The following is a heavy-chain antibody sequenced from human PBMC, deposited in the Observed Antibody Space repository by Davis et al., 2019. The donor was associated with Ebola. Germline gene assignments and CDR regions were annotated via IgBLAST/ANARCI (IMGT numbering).Heavy chain of an antibody. CDR2: TYYSSKWYN. J-gene: IGHJ6*04. D-gene: IGHD5-18*01. V-gene: IGHV6-1*01. Sequence: HSQTLSLTCAISGDSVSSGGWNWIRQSPSRGLEWLGRTYYSSKWYNDYAVSVKSRITINPDTSKNQFSLQLNSVTPEDTALYYCARGWLRRGMDVWGEGTTVTVSS. CDR3: ARGWLRRGMDV. CDR1: GDSVSSGG.